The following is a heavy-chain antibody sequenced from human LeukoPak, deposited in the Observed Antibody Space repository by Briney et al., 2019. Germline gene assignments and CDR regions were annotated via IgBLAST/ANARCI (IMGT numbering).Heavy chain of an antibody. Sequence: SETLSLTCTVSGGSISSYYGSWIRQSPGKGLEWIGNIFYTGSTDYNPSLKSRVTVSVDTSKNQFSLKLNSVTAADTAMYYCARRGSGRVDYWGQGTLVTVSS. CDR2: IFYTGST. CDR3: ARRGSGRVDY. D-gene: IGHD3-10*01. CDR1: GGSISSYY. V-gene: IGHV4-59*01. J-gene: IGHJ4*02.